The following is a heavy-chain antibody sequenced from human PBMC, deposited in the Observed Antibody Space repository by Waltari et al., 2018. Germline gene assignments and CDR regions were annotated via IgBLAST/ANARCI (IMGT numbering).Heavy chain of an antibody. V-gene: IGHV3-74*01. CDR3: IRDTSTSLWD. Sequence: EVQLVESGGGLVQPGGSLRLSCAASGFTFSPYWTSWVRQAPGKGLVWVSRINPDGSFTSYADSVRGRFIISRDNAKNTLYLQMNSLRVEDTAVYFCIRDTSTSLWDWGQGTLVTVSS. J-gene: IGHJ4*02. CDR2: INPDGSFT. D-gene: IGHD3-10*01. CDR1: GFTFSPYW.